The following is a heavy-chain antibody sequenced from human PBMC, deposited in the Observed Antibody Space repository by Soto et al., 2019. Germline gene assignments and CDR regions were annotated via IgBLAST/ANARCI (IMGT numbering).Heavy chain of an antibody. CDR2: ISNDESQK. D-gene: IGHD3-10*01. J-gene: IGHJ3*02. Sequence: QVQLVESGGGVVQPGRSLRLSCAASGLTFSSSAMHWVRQAPGKGLEWVAVISNDESQKYYGDSVKGRFTISRDNSQNTRDLQMNSLRPEETAVYRCVREWYYGSGSYNRLGAFDIWGQGTLVTVSS. CDR1: GLTFSSSA. V-gene: IGHV3-30-3*01. CDR3: VREWYYGSGSYNRLGAFDI.